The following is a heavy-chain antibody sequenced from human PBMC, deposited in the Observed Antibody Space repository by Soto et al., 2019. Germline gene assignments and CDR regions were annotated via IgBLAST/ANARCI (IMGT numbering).Heavy chain of an antibody. V-gene: IGHV3-30-3*01. D-gene: IGHD6-6*01. Sequence: PGGSLRLSCAASGFTFSSYAMHWVRQAPGKGLEWVAVISYDGSNKYYADSVKGRFTISRDNSKNTLYLQMNSLRAEDTAVYYCAREGIAARRGAMDVWGQGTTVTVSS. CDR2: ISYDGSNK. CDR1: GFTFSSYA. J-gene: IGHJ6*02. CDR3: AREGIAARRGAMDV.